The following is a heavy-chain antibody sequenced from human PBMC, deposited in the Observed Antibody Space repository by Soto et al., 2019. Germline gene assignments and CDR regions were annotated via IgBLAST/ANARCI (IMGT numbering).Heavy chain of an antibody. CDR1: GFSLTTYGAG. D-gene: IGHD2-21*01. J-gene: IGHJ6*04. CDR3: THKNHGPNSATCGRDCYMDV. CDR2: IYWDDQK. V-gene: IGHV2-5*02. Sequence: QITLKESGPTLVKPTQTLTLTCNFSGFSLTTYGAGVGWIRQPPGKAPEWLALIYWDDQKTFRSSLESRLTITKDTSKNQVVLTMANMDPVDTATYYCTHKNHGPNSATCGRDCYMDVWGRWTTVTVSS.